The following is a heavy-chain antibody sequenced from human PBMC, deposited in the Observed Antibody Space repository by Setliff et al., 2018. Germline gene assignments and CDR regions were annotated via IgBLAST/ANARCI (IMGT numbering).Heavy chain of an antibody. Sequence: GSLRLSCVGSGFGFSNAWMSWVRQAPGKELEWVGRIKSKTDGGTTDYAAPVKGRFTISRDDSKNTLYLQMNSLKTEDTAVYYCTTDQTLVGALIWGQGTMVTVSS. V-gene: IGHV3-15*01. J-gene: IGHJ3*02. CDR2: IKSKTDGGTT. D-gene: IGHD1-26*01. CDR1: GFGFSNAW. CDR3: TTDQTLVGALI.